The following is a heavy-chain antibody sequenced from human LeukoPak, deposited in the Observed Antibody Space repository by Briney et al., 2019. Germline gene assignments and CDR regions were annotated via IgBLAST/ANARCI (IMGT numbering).Heavy chain of an antibody. J-gene: IGHJ6*02. CDR1: GGTFSSYA. CDR2: IIPILGIA. D-gene: IGHD2-2*01. Sequence: SVMVSCKASGGTFSSYAISWVRQAPGQGLEWMGRIIPILGIANYAQKFQGRVTITADKSTSTAYMELSSLRSEDTAVYYCARGSSTSPYGMDVWGQGATVTVSS. CDR3: ARGSSTSPYGMDV. V-gene: IGHV1-69*04.